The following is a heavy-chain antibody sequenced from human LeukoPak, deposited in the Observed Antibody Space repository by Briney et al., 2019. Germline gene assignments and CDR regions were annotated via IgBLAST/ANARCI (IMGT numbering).Heavy chain of an antibody. CDR3: ATGGRSGVAFES. V-gene: IGHV3-53*01. Sequence: GGSLRLSCAASGFTVSSNYMSWVRQAPGKGLEWVSLIYSGGSTYYADSVMGQSTISRDKSNNTLYLQMNSLRAEDTAVYYCATGGRSGVAFESWGQGTLVTVSS. J-gene: IGHJ4*02. CDR1: GFTVSSNY. CDR2: IYSGGST. D-gene: IGHD2-15*01.